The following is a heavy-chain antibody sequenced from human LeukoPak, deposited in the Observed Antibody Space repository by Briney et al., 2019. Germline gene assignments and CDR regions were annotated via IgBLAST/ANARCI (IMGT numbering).Heavy chain of an antibody. D-gene: IGHD6-13*01. CDR1: GFTFSSYA. V-gene: IGHV3-30*04. CDR2: ISYDGSNK. J-gene: IGHJ6*02. CDR3: AREVAAAGASYHYGMDV. Sequence: PGRSLRLSCAASGFTFSSYAIHWVRQAPGKGLEGVAVISYDGSNKYYADSVKGRFTISRDNSKNTLFLQMNSLRAEDTAVYYCAREVAAAGASYHYGMDVWGQGTTVTVSS.